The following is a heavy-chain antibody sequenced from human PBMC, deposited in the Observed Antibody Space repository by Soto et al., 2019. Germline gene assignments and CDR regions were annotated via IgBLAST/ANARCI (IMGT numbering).Heavy chain of an antibody. CDR2: IYYSGST. D-gene: IGHD3-22*01. V-gene: IGHV4-39*01. Sequence: SETLSLTCTVSGGSISSSSYYWGWIRQPPGKGLEWIGSIYYSGSTYYNPSLKSRVTISVDTSKNQFSLKLSSVTAADTAVYYCARHYDSSGYGRWDYYYYGMDVWGQGTTVTVSS. CDR1: GGSISSSSYY. CDR3: ARHYDSSGYGRWDYYYYGMDV. J-gene: IGHJ6*02.